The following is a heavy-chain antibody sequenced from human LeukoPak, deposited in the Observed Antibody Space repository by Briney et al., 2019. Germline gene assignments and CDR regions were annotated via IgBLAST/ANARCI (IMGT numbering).Heavy chain of an antibody. CDR1: GYTFTSYG. D-gene: IGHD2-2*01. CDR2: ISAYNGNT. CDR3: ARVPAPIGYCSSTSCSRNWFDP. Sequence: ASVKVSCKASGYTFTSYGISWVRQAPGQGLEWMGWISAYNGNTNYAQKLQGRVTMTTDTSTSTAYMELRSLRSDDTAVYYCARVPAPIGYCSSTSCSRNWFDPWGQGTLVTVSS. J-gene: IGHJ5*02. V-gene: IGHV1-18*01.